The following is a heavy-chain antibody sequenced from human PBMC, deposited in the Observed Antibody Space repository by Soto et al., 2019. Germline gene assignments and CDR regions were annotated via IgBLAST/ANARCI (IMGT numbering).Heavy chain of an antibody. CDR3: ARSFGGDLLWFGELSPDYYYGMDV. CDR2: IYYSGST. V-gene: IGHV4-59*01. J-gene: IGHJ6*02. CDR1: GGSISSYY. D-gene: IGHD3-10*01. Sequence: SETLSLTCTVSGGSISSYYWSWIRQPPGKGLEWIGYIYYSGSTNYNPSLKSRVTISVATSKNQFSLKLRSVTAADTTVYYCARSFGGDLLWFGELSPDYYYGMDVWGQGTTVTVSS.